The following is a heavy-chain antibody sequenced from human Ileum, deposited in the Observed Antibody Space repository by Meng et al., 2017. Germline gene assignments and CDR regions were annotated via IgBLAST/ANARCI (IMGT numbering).Heavy chain of an antibody. CDR1: GFTFSSYW. D-gene: IGHD5-12*01. CDR3: ATKINVAAAGYYFGF. Sequence: GGSLRLSCAASGFTFSSYWMHWVRQAPGKGLVWVSRINSDGSSTTYADSVKGRFTISRDNAKNTLYLPMSRLKADHTAVYYCATKINVAAAGYYFGFLGQGTLVTVSS. V-gene: IGHV3-74*03. CDR2: INSDGSST. J-gene: IGHJ4*01.